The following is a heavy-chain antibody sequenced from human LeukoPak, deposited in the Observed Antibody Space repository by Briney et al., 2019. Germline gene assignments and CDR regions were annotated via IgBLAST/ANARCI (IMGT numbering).Heavy chain of an antibody. V-gene: IGHV4-39*01. CDR3: ARVRDTAMVTTRGHFDY. D-gene: IGHD5-18*01. CDR1: GVSISSSNSY. CDR2: IYYSGNT. J-gene: IGHJ4*02. Sequence: SETLSLTCTVSGVSISSSNSYWGWIRQPPGKGLEWIGSIYYSGNTYYNASLKSQVSISIDTSKNQFSLKLSSVTAADTAVYYCARVRDTAMVTTRGHFDYWGQGTLVTVSS.